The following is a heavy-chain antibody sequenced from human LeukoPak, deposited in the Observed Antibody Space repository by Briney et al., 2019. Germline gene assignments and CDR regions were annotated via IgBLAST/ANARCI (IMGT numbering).Heavy chain of an antibody. Sequence: SETLSLTCAVYGGSFSGYYWSWIRQPPGKGLEWIGEINHSGSTNYNPSLKSRVTISVDTSKNHFSLKLSSVTAADTAVYYCARDRHYYGSGRPSYFDYWGQGTLVTVST. CDR3: ARDRHYYGSGRPSYFDY. D-gene: IGHD3-10*01. V-gene: IGHV4-34*01. CDR1: GGSFSGYY. J-gene: IGHJ4*02. CDR2: INHSGST.